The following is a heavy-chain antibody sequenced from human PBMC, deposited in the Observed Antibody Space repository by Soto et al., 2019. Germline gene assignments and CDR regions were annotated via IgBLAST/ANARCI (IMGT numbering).Heavy chain of an antibody. CDR3: ATVHNTSRSFDY. Sequence: GGSLRLSCAASGFTSSSYAMSWVRQAPGKGLEWVSAISGSGSNTYYADSVKGRFTVSRDNSKNTLGLQMSNLRAEDTAVYYCATVHNTSRSFDYWGQGTLVTVSS. CDR1: GFTSSSYA. CDR2: ISGSGSNT. J-gene: IGHJ4*02. D-gene: IGHD1-20*01. V-gene: IGHV3-23*01.